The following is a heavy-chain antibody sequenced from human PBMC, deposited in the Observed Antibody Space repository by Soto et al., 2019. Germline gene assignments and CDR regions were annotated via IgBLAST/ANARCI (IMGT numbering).Heavy chain of an antibody. CDR2: INPNSGGT. CDR1: GYTFTGYY. J-gene: IGHJ4*02. Sequence: ASVKVSCQASGYTFTGYYMHWVRQAPGQGLEWMGWINPNSGGTNYAQKFQGRVTMTRDTSISTAYMELSRLRSDDTAVYYCAISRPFCSGGSCYFDYWGQGTLVTAPQ. V-gene: IGHV1-2*02. D-gene: IGHD2-15*01. CDR3: AISRPFCSGGSCYFDY.